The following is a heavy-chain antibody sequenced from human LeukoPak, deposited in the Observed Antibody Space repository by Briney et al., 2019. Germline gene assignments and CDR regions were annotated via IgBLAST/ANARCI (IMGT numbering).Heavy chain of an antibody. CDR1: GDSVSRIY. V-gene: IGHV4-4*07. CDR3: ARGPSGSVWYFDF. Sequence: PSETLSLTCTVSGDSVSRIYWSWIRRVAGKELEGLGRLHTSGTTYHPSLKNRVSMSVDTSRSPLSLKLASVTAADTATYYCARGPSGSVWYFDFWGCGTLVTVSS. D-gene: IGHD1-26*01. CDR2: LHTSGT. J-gene: IGHJ2*01.